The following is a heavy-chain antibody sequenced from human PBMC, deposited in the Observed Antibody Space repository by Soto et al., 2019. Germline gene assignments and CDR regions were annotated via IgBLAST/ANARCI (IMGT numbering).Heavy chain of an antibody. CDR2: ISGSGGST. CDR3: AKITRYCGGDCYSYFDY. J-gene: IGHJ4*02. CDR1: GFTFSSYA. V-gene: IGHV3-23*01. Sequence: EVQLLESGGGLVQPGGSLRLSCAACGFTFSSYAMSWVRQAPGKGLEWVSAISGSGGSTYYADSVKGRFTISRDNSKNTLYLQMNSLRAEDTAVYYCAKITRYCGGDCYSYFDYWGQGTLVTVSS. D-gene: IGHD2-21*02.